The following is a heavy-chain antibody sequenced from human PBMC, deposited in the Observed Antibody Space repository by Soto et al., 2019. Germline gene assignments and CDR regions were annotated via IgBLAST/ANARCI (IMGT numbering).Heavy chain of an antibody. CDR2: VSAYNGST. CDR1: GYTFTSYG. D-gene: IGHD1-1*01. Sequence: GASVKVSCKASGYTFTSYGSSWVRQAPGQGLEWMGWVSAYNGSTNYAQKLQGRVTMTTDTSTSTAYMELRSLRSDDTAVYYCARTTQGGWFDPWGQGTLVTVSS. CDR3: ARTTQGGWFDP. J-gene: IGHJ5*02. V-gene: IGHV1-18*01.